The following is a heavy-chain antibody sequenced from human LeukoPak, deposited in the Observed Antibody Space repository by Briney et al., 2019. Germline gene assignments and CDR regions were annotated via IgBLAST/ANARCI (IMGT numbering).Heavy chain of an antibody. J-gene: IGHJ4*02. CDR3: EAERWIQGDDY. CDR1: GGSISSSTYY. D-gene: IGHD5-24*01. CDR2: VYNSGST. V-gene: IGHV4-39*01. Sequence: PSETLSLTCTVSGGSISSSTYYWGWIRQTPGKGLEWIGSVYNSGSTYYNPSLKSRVTISVDTSRNQFSLKLSSVTAADTSVYYCEAERWIQGDDYWGQGTLVTVSS.